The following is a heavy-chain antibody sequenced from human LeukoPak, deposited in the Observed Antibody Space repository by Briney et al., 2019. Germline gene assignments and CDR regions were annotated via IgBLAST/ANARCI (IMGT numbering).Heavy chain of an antibody. CDR1: GFTFSYYS. V-gene: IGHV3-30-3*01. J-gene: IGHJ4*02. Sequence: PGGSLRLSCAASGFTFSYYSMHWVRQAPGKGLEWVAVISYDGSNKYYADSVKGRFTISRDNSKNTVYLQMNSLRAEDTALYFCAKGSWGLDYWGQGTLVTVSS. CDR3: AKGSWGLDY. D-gene: IGHD7-27*01. CDR2: ISYDGSNK.